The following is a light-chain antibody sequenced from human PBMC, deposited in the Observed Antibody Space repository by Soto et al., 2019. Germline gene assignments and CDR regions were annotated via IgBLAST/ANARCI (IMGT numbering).Light chain of an antibody. Sequence: EIALTQSPGTLSLSPGERATLSCRASQSVSSSYLAWYQQKPGQAPRLLIYGASSRATGIPDRFSGSGSGTDFTLTISRLEPEDFAVYYCHQYGSSPWTFGQGTKVDI. CDR3: HQYGSSPWT. CDR1: QSVSSSY. V-gene: IGKV3-20*01. CDR2: GAS. J-gene: IGKJ1*01.